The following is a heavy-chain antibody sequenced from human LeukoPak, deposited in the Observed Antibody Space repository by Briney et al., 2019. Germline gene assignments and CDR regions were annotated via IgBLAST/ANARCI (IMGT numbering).Heavy chain of an antibody. CDR1: GDSISTSY. CDR2: IYNTGST. CDR3: ARDNQMGATMVRGVRTGFDY. D-gene: IGHD3-10*01. Sequence: SETLSLTCTVSGDSISTSYWSWIRQPAGKGLEWIGRIYNTGSTNYNPSLKSRVSMSVDTSKNQFSLQLNSVTPEDTAVYYCARDNQMGATMVRGVRTGFDYWGQGTLVTVSS. V-gene: IGHV4-4*07. J-gene: IGHJ4*02.